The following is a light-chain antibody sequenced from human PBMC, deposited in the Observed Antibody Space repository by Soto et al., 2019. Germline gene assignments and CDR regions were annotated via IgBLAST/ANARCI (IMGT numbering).Light chain of an antibody. CDR2: DAS. J-gene: IGKJ1*01. Sequence: DIQLTQSLSTLSASVGDNVTLTGRASQSVSSWLAWYQQKPGKAPKLLISDASSLESGVSVRVSGSGSGTEFTLTISGLQPDDIATYYCQQYNSSPWTFGQGTKVDI. CDR3: QQYNSSPWT. CDR1: QSVSSW. V-gene: IGKV1-5*01.